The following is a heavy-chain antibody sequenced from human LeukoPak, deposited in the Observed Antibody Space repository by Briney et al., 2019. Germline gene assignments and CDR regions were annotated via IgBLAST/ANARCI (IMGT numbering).Heavy chain of an antibody. J-gene: IGHJ6*02. V-gene: IGHV3-30*02. CDR3: AKTGGYSGYDLYYNGMDV. CDR1: GFTFNNFG. D-gene: IGHD5-12*01. Sequence: GGSLRLSCEASGFTFNNFGMHWVRQAPGKGLEWVAFIGYDESKKYYAESVKGRFTISRDNSKNTLYLQMSSLRAEDTAVYYCAKTGGYSGYDLYYNGMDVWGQGTTVTVSS. CDR2: IGYDESKK.